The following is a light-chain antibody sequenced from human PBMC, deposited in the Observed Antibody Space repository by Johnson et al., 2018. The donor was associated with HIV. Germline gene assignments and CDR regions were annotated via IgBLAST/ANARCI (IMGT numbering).Light chain of an antibody. CDR1: SSNIGNNY. V-gene: IGLV1-51*02. CDR3: GTWDSSLSAYV. J-gene: IGLJ1*01. Sequence: QPVLTQPPSVSAAPGQKVTISCSGTSSNIGNNYVSWYQHLPGTAPKVLIYEDNERPSGIPDRFSGSKSDTSATMGIIGLQTGDEADYYCGTWDSSLSAYVFGTGTKVTVL. CDR2: EDN.